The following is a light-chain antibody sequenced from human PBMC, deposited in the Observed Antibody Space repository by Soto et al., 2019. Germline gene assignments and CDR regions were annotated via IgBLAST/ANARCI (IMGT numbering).Light chain of an antibody. Sequence: EIVLTQSPGTLSLSPGESATLSCRASQSVSSSYLAWYQQKPGQAPRLLIYGASGRATGIPDRFSGSGSGTDFTLTISRLEPEDFAVYYCQQYGSSPLFTFVPGTKVDIK. CDR2: GAS. V-gene: IGKV3-20*01. J-gene: IGKJ3*01. CDR3: QQYGSSPLFT. CDR1: QSVSSSY.